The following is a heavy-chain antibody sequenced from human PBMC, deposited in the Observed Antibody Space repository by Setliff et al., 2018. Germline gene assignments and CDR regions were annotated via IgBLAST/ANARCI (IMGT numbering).Heavy chain of an antibody. CDR3: VRGPGPSVVVAIPFDH. Sequence: VKVSCKTSGYAFITFGMSWVRQAPGQGLEWMGWMSPVYGIANYARKFQGRVTLTADTSTTTAYLELTSLRYDDTAVYYCVRGPGPSVVVAIPFDHWGQGSLVTVSS. D-gene: IGHD5-12*01. J-gene: IGHJ4*02. CDR1: GYAFITFG. CDR2: MSPVYGIA. V-gene: IGHV1-18*01.